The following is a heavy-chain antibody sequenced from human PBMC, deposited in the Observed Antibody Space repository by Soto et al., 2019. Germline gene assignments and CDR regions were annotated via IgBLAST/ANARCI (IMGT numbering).Heavy chain of an antibody. V-gene: IGHV4-39*01. J-gene: IGHJ4*02. D-gene: IGHD2-21*02. CDR3: ARRTVLLASFYDY. Sequence: LQLQESGPGLVKPSETLSLTCTFTGGSISSSSYYWGWIRQPPGKVLEWIGRSYYSGNTYYNPSLKSRVSDSGATSKRQCSLRLTSMSAADTAVYYCARRTVLLASFYDYWGQGTLVTVSS. CDR2: SYYSGNT. CDR1: GGSISSSSYY.